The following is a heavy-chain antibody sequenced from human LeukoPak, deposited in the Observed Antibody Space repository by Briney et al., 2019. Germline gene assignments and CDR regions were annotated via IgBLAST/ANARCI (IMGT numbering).Heavy chain of an antibody. J-gene: IGHJ4*02. V-gene: IGHV3-21*01. CDR3: ARDYYGSGSVLDY. CDR2: ISSSSSYI. Sequence: GGSLRLPCAASGFTFSSYSMNWVRQAPGKGLEWVSSISSSSSYIYYADSVKGRFTISRDNAKNSLYLQMNSLRAEDTAVYYCARDYYGSGSVLDYWGQGTLVTVSS. CDR1: GFTFSSYS. D-gene: IGHD3-10*01.